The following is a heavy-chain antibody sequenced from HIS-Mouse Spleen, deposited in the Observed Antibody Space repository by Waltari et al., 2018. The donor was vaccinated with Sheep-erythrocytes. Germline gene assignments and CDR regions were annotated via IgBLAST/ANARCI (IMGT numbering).Heavy chain of an antibody. J-gene: IGHJ2*01. CDR3: ASQPNWGYWYFDL. V-gene: IGHV4-38-2*02. Sequence: QVQLQESGPGLVKPSETLSLTCTVSGYSISSGYYWGWIRQPPGKGLEWIGGIYHSGGTSSNPSLKSRVTISVDTSKNQFSLKLSSVTAADTAVYYCASQPNWGYWYFDLWGRGTLVTVSS. CDR1: GYSISSGYY. CDR2: IYHSGGT. D-gene: IGHD7-27*01.